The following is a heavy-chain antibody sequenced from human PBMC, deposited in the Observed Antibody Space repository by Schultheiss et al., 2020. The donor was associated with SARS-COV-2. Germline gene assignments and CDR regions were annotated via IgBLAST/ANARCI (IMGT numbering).Heavy chain of an antibody. V-gene: IGHV4-59*01. CDR2: FYSSENT. CDR3: ARSPKQSYLTETEYYFDY. Sequence: SETLSLTCTVSGASINNYYWTWIRQSPGKGLEWIGYFYSSENTNYNPSLQSRVTMSVDVSKKQLSLRLSSVTAADTAVYYCARSPKQSYLTETEYYFDYWGQGTLVTVSS. CDR1: GASINNYY. J-gene: IGHJ4*02. D-gene: IGHD3-16*02.